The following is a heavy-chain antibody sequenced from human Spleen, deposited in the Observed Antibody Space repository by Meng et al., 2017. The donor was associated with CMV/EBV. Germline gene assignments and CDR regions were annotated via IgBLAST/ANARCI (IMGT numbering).Heavy chain of an antibody. Sequence: KDSGYTFTSYYMHWVRQAPGQGLEWMGIINPSGGSTSYAQKFQGRVTMTRDTSTSTVYMELSSLRSEDTAVYYCARVGRDILTGYYNYWGQGTLVTVSS. CDR2: INPSGGST. CDR1: GYTFTSYY. D-gene: IGHD3-9*01. V-gene: IGHV1-46*01. CDR3: ARVGRDILTGYYNY. J-gene: IGHJ4*02.